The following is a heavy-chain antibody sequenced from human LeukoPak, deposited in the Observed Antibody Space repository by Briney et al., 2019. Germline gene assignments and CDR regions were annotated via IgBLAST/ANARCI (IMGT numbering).Heavy chain of an antibody. CDR3: AKAAMVRGVMGSDY. J-gene: IGHJ4*02. V-gene: IGHV4-39*07. CDR1: GGSISSGSYY. Sequence: SETLSLTCTVSGGSISSGSYYWGWIRQPPGKGLEWIGSIYSSDGSTNYNPSLKSRVTISVDKSKNQFSLKLSSVTAADTAVYYCAKAAMVRGVMGSDYWGQGTLVTVSS. CDR2: IYSSDGST. D-gene: IGHD3-10*01.